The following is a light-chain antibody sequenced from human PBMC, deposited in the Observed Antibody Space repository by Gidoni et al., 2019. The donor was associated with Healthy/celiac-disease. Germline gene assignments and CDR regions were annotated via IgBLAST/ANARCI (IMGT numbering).Light chain of an antibody. CDR2: SNN. CDR3: AAWDDSLNGVV. CDR1: SSNIGSNT. V-gene: IGLV1-44*01. J-gene: IGLJ2*01. Sequence: QSVLPQPPSASGTPGPRVTISCSGSSSNIGSNTVNWYQQLPGTAPKLLIYSNNQRPSGVPDRFSGSKSGTSASLDISGLQSEDEADYYCAAWDDSLNGVVFGGGTKLTVL.